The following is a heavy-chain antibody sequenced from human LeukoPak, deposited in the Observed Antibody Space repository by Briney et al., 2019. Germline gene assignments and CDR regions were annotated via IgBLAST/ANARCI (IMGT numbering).Heavy chain of an antibody. V-gene: IGHV1-18*01. CDR3: ARDQYYFDSSGSYESY. CDR2: ISAYNGNT. Sequence: ASVKVSCKASGYTFTSYGINWVRRAPGHGREWMGWISAYNGNTNYAQKLQGRVTMTTDTSTSTAYMELRRLRSDDTAVYYCARDQYYFDSSGSYESYWGQGTLVTVSS. CDR1: GYTFTSYG. J-gene: IGHJ4*02. D-gene: IGHD3-22*01.